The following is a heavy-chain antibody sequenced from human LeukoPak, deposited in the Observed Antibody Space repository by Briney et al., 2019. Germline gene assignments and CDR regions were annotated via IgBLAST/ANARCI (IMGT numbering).Heavy chain of an antibody. Sequence: KPSETLSLTCAVYGGSFSGYYWSWIRQPPGKGLEWIGSIYYSGSTYYNPSLKSRVTISVDTSKNQFSLKLSSVTAADTAVYYCARLDYYDSSGYHRDDYWGQGTLVTVSS. J-gene: IGHJ4*02. D-gene: IGHD3-22*01. CDR1: GGSFSGYY. V-gene: IGHV4-34*01. CDR3: ARLDYYDSSGYHRDDY. CDR2: IYYSGST.